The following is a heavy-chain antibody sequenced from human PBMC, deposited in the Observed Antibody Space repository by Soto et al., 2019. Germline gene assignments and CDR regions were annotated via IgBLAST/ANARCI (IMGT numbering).Heavy chain of an antibody. Sequence: VESVTISCKVSGYSFTSYGIIWVLQMPGKGLEWMGRIDPSDSYTNYSPSFQGHVTISADKSISTAYLQWSSLKASDTSMYYCARRLIAVAGSSFDYWGQGTLVTVSS. V-gene: IGHV5-10-1*01. D-gene: IGHD6-19*01. J-gene: IGHJ4*02. CDR3: ARRLIAVAGSSFDY. CDR2: IDPSDSYT. CDR1: GYSFTSYG.